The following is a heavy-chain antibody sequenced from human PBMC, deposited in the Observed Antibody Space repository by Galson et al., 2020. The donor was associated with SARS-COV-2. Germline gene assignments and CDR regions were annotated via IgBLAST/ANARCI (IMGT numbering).Heavy chain of an antibody. CDR2: ISSSSSYI. V-gene: IGHV3-21*01. J-gene: IGHJ4*02. D-gene: IGHD4-4*01. CDR3: ARDLYANTVVDY. CDR1: GFTFSSYS. Sequence: GESLKISCAASGFTFSSYSMNWVRQAPGKGLEWVSSISSSSSYIYYADSVKGRFTISRDNAKNSLYLQMNSLGAEDTAVYYCARDLYANTVVDYWGQGTLVTVSS.